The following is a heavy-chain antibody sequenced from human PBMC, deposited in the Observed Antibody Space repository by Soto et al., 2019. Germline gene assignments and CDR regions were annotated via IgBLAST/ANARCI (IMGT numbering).Heavy chain of an antibody. D-gene: IGHD5-12*01. Sequence: HPGGSLRLSCAASGFTFSSYAMHWVRQAPGKGLEWVAVISYDGSNKYYADSVKGRFTISRDNSKNTLYLQMNSLRAEDTAVYYCARDYYRFNSGYGFSMDVWGQGTTVTV. CDR2: ISYDGSNK. CDR1: GFTFSSYA. J-gene: IGHJ6*02. V-gene: IGHV3-30-3*01. CDR3: ARDYYRFNSGYGFSMDV.